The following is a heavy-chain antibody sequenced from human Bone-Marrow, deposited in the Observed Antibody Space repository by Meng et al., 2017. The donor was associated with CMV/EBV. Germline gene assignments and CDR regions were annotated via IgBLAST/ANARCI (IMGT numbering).Heavy chain of an antibody. CDR2: INTDGSGP. CDR1: GFTFSSSW. CDR3: ARNFAGGLDV. D-gene: IGHD2/OR15-2a*01. J-gene: IGHJ6*02. V-gene: IGHV3-74*01. Sequence: GGSLKISCVASGFTFSSSWLHWARQAPGKGVVWVSRINTDGSGPGYADSVKGRFTISRDNAKNTLYLQMNNLRVEDTAVYYCARNFAGGLDVWGQGTTVTVS.